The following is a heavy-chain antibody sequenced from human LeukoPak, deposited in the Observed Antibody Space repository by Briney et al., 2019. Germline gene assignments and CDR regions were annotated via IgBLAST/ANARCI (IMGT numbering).Heavy chain of an antibody. CDR3: AKIGLLTVNFDF. J-gene: IGHJ4*02. CDR2: IRYDGSNK. V-gene: IGHV3-30*02. CDR1: GFTFSSYG. D-gene: IGHD3-9*01. Sequence: PGGSLRLSCAASGFTFSSYGMHWVRQAPGKGLEWVAFIRYDGSNKYYADSVKGRFTISRDNSKNTLYLQMNSLRAEDTALYYCAKIGLLTVNFDFWGQGTLVTVSS.